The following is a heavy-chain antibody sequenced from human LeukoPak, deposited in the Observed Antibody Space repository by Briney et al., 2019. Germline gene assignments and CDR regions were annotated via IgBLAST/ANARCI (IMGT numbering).Heavy chain of an antibody. J-gene: IGHJ4*02. CDR1: GYTFTGYY. Sequence: ASVKVSCKASGYTFTGYYMHWVRQAPGQGLEWMGWINPNSGGTNYAQKFQGRVTMTRDTSISTAYMELSRLRPDYTAVYYCARDFFPWTAMVMGDYWGQGTLVTVSA. CDR3: ARDFFPWTAMVMGDY. CDR2: INPNSGGT. D-gene: IGHD5-18*01. V-gene: IGHV1-2*02.